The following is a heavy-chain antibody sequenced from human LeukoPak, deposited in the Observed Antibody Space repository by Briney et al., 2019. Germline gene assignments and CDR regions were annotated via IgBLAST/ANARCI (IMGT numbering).Heavy chain of an antibody. D-gene: IGHD2-8*02. CDR3: ARGWVVATGGFDM. CDR2: IYSGGPT. Sequence: GGSLRLSCAASGFTVSLYYMTWVRQAPGKGLEWVSVIYSGGPTYYADSVKDRFTISRDNSKNTVYLQMNSLRGEDTAVYFCARGWVVATGGFDMWGQGTMVTVSS. V-gene: IGHV3-53*01. J-gene: IGHJ3*02. CDR1: GFTVSLYY.